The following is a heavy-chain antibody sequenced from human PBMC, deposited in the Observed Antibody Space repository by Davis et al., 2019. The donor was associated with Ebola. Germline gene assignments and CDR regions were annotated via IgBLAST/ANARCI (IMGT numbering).Heavy chain of an antibody. Sequence: PSETLSLTCTVSGGSISSYYWSWIRQPPGKGLEWIGYIYYSGSTNYNPSLKSRVTISVDTSKNQFSLKLSSVTAADTAVYYCASQLFYYYDSSGYPFDYWGQGTLVTVSS. V-gene: IGHV4-59*08. CDR1: GGSISSYY. J-gene: IGHJ4*02. D-gene: IGHD3-22*01. CDR2: IYYSGST. CDR3: ASQLFYYYDSSGYPFDY.